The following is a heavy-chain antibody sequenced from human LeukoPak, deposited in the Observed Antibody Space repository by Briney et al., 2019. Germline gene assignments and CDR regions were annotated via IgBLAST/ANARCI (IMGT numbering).Heavy chain of an antibody. J-gene: IGHJ6*02. CDR1: GGTFSSYA. CDR2: IIPIFGTA. V-gene: IGHV1-69*13. CDR3: ASRVLGRQQLDPYYYYYYGMDV. Sequence: SVTVSCKASGGTFSSYAISWVRQAPGQGLEWMGGIIPIFGTANYAQKFQGRVTITADESTSTAYMELSSLRSEDTAVYYCASRVLGRQQLDPYYYYYYGMDVWGQGTTVTVSS. D-gene: IGHD6-13*01.